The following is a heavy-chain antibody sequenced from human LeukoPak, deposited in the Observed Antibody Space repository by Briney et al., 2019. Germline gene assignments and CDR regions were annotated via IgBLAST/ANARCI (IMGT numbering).Heavy chain of an antibody. CDR1: GFTFNNYN. V-gene: IGHV3-21*01. J-gene: IGHJ4*02. Sequence: GGSLRLSCAASGFTFNNYNMNWVRQAPGKGLEWVSSISSSSSYIYYADSMKGRFTISRDNAENSLYLQMNSLRAEDTAVYFCARGGNYPYYFDYWGQGTLVTVSS. CDR3: ARGGNYPYYFDY. CDR2: ISSSSSYI. D-gene: IGHD1-7*01.